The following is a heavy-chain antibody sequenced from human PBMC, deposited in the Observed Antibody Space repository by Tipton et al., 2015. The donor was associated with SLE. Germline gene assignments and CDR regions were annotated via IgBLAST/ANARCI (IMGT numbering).Heavy chain of an antibody. D-gene: IGHD1-26*01. V-gene: IGHV3-30*18. Sequence: SLRLSCAASGFTFSSYGMHWVRQAPGKGLAWVAVISYDGSNKYYADSVKGRFTISRDNSKNTLYLQMNSLRAEDTAVYYCAKRIGWETAFDIWGQGTMVTVSS. CDR3: AKRIGWETAFDI. J-gene: IGHJ3*02. CDR2: ISYDGSNK. CDR1: GFTFSSYG.